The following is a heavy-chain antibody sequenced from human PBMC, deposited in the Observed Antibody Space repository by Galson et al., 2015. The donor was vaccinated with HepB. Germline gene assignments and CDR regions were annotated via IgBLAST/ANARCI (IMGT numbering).Heavy chain of an antibody. D-gene: IGHD2-15*01. CDR2: IDWDDDK. J-gene: IGHJ4*02. Sequence: PALVKPTQTLTLTCTFSGFSLSTSGLCVSWIRQPPGKALEWLALIDWDDDKYYNTSLKTRLTISKDTSKNQVVLTMTNMDPVDTATYYCSRRYGDGCPPLFDYWGQGTLVTVSS. CDR1: GFSLSTSGLC. CDR3: SRRYGDGCPPLFDY. V-gene: IGHV2-70*01.